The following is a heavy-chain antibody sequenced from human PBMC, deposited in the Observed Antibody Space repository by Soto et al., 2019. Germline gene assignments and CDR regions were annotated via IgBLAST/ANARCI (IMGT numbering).Heavy chain of an antibody. J-gene: IGHJ6*02. Sequence: LGESLKISCKGSGYRFTNYWIGWVRQMPGKGLEWMGIIYPGDSDTRYSPSFQGQVTISADKSISTAYLQWSSLKASDTAMYYCARPQTIVGATNDYGMDVWGQGTTVTVSS. CDR3: ARPQTIVGATNDYGMDV. D-gene: IGHD1-26*01. V-gene: IGHV5-51*01. CDR1: GYRFTNYW. CDR2: IYPGDSDT.